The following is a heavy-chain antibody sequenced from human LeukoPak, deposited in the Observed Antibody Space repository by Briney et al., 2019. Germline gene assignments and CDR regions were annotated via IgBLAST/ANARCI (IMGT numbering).Heavy chain of an antibody. CDR2: ISGSSNDR. V-gene: IGHV3-23*01. CDR1: GFTFSIYA. CDR3: AKDRGPTTVQSVTDY. Sequence: GGSLRLSCAASGFTFSIYAMSWARRASEKGLEWVSAISGSSNDRYYADSVKGRFAISRGNSKNTLYLQMNSLTAEDSALYYCAKDRGPTTVQSVTDYWGQGTLVTVSS. D-gene: IGHD4-17*01. J-gene: IGHJ4*02.